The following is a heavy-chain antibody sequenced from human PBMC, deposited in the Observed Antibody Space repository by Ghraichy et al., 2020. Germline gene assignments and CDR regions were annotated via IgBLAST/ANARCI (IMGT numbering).Heavy chain of an antibody. J-gene: IGHJ4*02. D-gene: IGHD4-23*01. V-gene: IGHV3-11*06. CDR2: ISSTSSYT. Sequence: GGSLRLSCAASGFTFTDYYMNWIRQAPGRGLEWVSYISSTSSYTHYADSVKGRFTISRDNAKNSLYLQMNSLRAEDTAVYYCAAGDNSPYYFDYWGQGTLVTVSS. CDR3: AAGDNSPYYFDY. CDR1: GFTFTDYY.